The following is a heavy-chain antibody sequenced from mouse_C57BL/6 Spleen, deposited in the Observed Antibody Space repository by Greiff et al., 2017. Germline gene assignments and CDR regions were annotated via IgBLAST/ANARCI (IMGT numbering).Heavy chain of an antibody. CDR2: IDPETGGT. Sequence: QVQLQQSGAELVRPGASVTLSCKASGYTFTDYEMHWVKQTPVHGLEWIGAIDPETGGTAYNQKFKGKAILTADKSSSTAYMELRSLTSEDSAVYYCTRFARRNYYAMDYWGQGTSVTVSS. CDR1: GYTFTDYE. V-gene: IGHV1-15*01. CDR3: TRFARRNYYAMDY. J-gene: IGHJ4*01.